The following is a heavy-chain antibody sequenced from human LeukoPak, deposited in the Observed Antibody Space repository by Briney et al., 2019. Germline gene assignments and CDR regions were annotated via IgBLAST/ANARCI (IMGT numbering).Heavy chain of an antibody. D-gene: IGHD5-18*01. CDR1: GGSISSSSYY. Sequence: SETLSLTCTVSGGSISSSSYYWGWIRQPPGKGLEWIGSIYYSGSTYYNPSLKSRVTISVDTSKNQFSLKLSSVTAADTAVYYCAQETAMVRNYYMDVWGKGTTVTVSS. CDR2: IYYSGST. J-gene: IGHJ6*03. CDR3: AQETAMVRNYYMDV. V-gene: IGHV4-39*07.